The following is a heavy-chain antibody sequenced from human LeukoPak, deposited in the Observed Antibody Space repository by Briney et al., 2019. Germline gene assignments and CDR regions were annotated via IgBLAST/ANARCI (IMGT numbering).Heavy chain of an antibody. Sequence: SETLSHTCTVSGGSMSSYYWSWIRQPPGKGLEWIGYIYYSGSTKYDPSLKSRVTISVDTSKNQFSLKLSSVTAADTAVYYCARGARAGYNLEPFDYWGQGTLVTVSS. CDR3: ARGARAGYNLEPFDY. CDR1: GGSMSSYY. V-gene: IGHV4-59*08. CDR2: IYYSGST. D-gene: IGHD5-24*01. J-gene: IGHJ4*02.